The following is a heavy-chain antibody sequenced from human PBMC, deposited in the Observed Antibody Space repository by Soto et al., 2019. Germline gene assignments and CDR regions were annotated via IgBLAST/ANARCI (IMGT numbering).Heavy chain of an antibody. CDR2: IYYSGST. D-gene: IGHD3-9*01. V-gene: IGHV4-59*08. J-gene: IGHJ4*02. CDR3: ARHYYDILTGYYIWCFDY. Sequence: TSETLSLTCTVSGGSISSYYWSWIRQPPGKGLEWIGYIYYSGSTNYNPSLKSRVTISVDTSKNQFSLKLSSVTAADTAVYYCARHYYDILTGYYIWCFDYWGQGTLVTVSS. CDR1: GGSISSYY.